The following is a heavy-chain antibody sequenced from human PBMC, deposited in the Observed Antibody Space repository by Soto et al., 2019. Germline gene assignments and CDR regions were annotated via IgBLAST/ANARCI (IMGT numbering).Heavy chain of an antibody. CDR1: GRSISRYY. CDR2: MYNTGST. Sequence: PSETLSLTCTVSGRSISRYYWSWIRQPPGKGLEWIGYMYNTGSTVYNPSFKSRVTISVDTSKNQFSLKLNSVTAADTAVYYCARDLWGYCGTDCYPLDVWGQGTTVTVSS. V-gene: IGHV4-59*01. J-gene: IGHJ6*02. CDR3: ARDLWGYCGTDCYPLDV. D-gene: IGHD2-21*02.